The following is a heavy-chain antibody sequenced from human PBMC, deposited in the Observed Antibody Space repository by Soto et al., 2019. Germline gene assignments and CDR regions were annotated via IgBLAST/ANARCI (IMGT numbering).Heavy chain of an antibody. Sequence: GGSLRLSCAASGFTFSRYEMNWVRQAPGKGLEWVSYISSSCSTKYYADSVKGRFTISRDNAKNSLYLQMNSLRVEDTAVYYCARVGDGYNLNYWGQGTLVTVSS. CDR2: ISSSCSTK. D-gene: IGHD5-12*01. J-gene: IGHJ4*02. CDR1: GFTFSRYE. V-gene: IGHV3-48*03. CDR3: ARVGDGYNLNY.